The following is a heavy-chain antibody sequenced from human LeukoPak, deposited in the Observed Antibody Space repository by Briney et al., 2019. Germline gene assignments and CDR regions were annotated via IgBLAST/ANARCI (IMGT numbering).Heavy chain of an antibody. CDR2: ISYDGSNK. J-gene: IGHJ6*03. V-gene: IGHV3-30*18. CDR3: AKDSSIAVAGEGYYYYMDV. D-gene: IGHD6-19*01. Sequence: GGSLRLSCAASGFTFSSYGMHWVRQAPGKGLEGVAVISYDGSNKYYADSVKGRFTISRDNSKNTLYLQMNSLRAEDTAVYYCAKDSSIAVAGEGYYYYMDVWGKGTTVTVSS. CDR1: GFTFSSYG.